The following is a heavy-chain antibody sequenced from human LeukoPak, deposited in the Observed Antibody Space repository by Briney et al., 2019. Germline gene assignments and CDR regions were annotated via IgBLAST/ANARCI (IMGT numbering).Heavy chain of an antibody. CDR1: GFTVSSNY. CDR2: IRYDGSNK. Sequence: AGGSLRLSCAASGFTVSSNYMSWVRQAPGKGLEWVAFIRYDGSNKHYSDSVKGRFTISRDNSKNTLYLQMNTLRAEDTAVYYCAKEGVLCGGDCYPFDYWGQGTLVTVSS. D-gene: IGHD2-21*02. J-gene: IGHJ4*02. V-gene: IGHV3-30*02. CDR3: AKEGVLCGGDCYPFDY.